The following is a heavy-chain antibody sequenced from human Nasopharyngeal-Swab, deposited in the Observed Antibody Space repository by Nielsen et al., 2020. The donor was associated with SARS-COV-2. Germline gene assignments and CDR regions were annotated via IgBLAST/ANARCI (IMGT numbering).Heavy chain of an antibody. J-gene: IGHJ4*02. Sequence: WIRQPPGKGLEWIGEIYHSGSTNYNPSLKSRVAISVDKSKKQFSLKLSSVTAADTAVYYCARCSGWDRRNDYWGQGTLVTVSS. D-gene: IGHD6-19*01. V-gene: IGHV4-4*02. CDR2: IYHSGST. CDR3: ARCSGWDRRNDY.